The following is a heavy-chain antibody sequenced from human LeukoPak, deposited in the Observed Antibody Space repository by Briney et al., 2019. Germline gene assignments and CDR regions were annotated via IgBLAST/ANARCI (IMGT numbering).Heavy chain of an antibody. J-gene: IGHJ4*02. CDR1: GFTLSSNW. D-gene: IGHD6-19*01. Sequence: GGSLRLSCAASGFTLSSNWMNWVRQAPGKGLEWVANIKQDGSEKYYVDSVKGRFTISRDNAKNSLYLQMNSLRAEDTALYYCARGWYVAHWGQGTLVTVSS. V-gene: IGHV3-7*01. CDR2: IKQDGSEK. CDR3: ARGWYVAH.